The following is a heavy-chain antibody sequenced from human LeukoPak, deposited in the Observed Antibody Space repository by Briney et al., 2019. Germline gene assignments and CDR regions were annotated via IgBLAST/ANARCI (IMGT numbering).Heavy chain of an antibody. CDR2: IYGGGNT. Sequence: GGSLSLSCSFSGFIATSNYMAWVRQSPGKGLQWISFIYGGGNTLYADSVRDRFSISRDNSKSTLYLQMNSVRVEDTAVYYCATGGRSGMAFDFWGQGTLVTVSS. D-gene: IGHD2-8*01. CDR3: ATGGRSGMAFDF. CDR1: GFIATSNY. J-gene: IGHJ4*02. V-gene: IGHV3-53*01.